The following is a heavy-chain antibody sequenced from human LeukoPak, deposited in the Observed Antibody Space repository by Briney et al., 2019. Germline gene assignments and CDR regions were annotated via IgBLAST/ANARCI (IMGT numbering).Heavy chain of an antibody. CDR1: GFTFSGSA. D-gene: IGHD2-2*01. Sequence: GGSLRLSCAASGFTFSGSALHWVRQASGKGLEWVGRIRSTANGYATAYAASVKGRFTISRDDSKNTAYLQMDSLKTEDTAVYYCATCSSTSCYGYNWFDPWGQGTLVTVSS. V-gene: IGHV3-73*01. CDR3: ATCSSTSCYGYNWFDP. CDR2: IRSTANGYAT. J-gene: IGHJ5*02.